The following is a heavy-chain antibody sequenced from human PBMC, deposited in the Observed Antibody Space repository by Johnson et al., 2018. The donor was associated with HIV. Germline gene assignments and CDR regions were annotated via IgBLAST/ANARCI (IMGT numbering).Heavy chain of an antibody. Sequence: QVQLVESGGGVVQPGRSLRLSCAASGFTFSSYAMHWVRQAPGKGLEWVAVISYDGSNKYYADSVKGRFTISRDNSKNTLYLQMNSLRAEDTAVYYCAKPMGGDDAFDIWGQGTMVTVSS. V-gene: IGHV3-30-3*02. J-gene: IGHJ3*02. D-gene: IGHD3-16*01. CDR1: GFTFSSYA. CDR3: AKPMGGDDAFDI. CDR2: ISYDGSNK.